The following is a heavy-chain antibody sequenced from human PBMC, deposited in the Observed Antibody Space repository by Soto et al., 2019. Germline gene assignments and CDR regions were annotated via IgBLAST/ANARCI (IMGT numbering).Heavy chain of an antibody. J-gene: IGHJ6*02. CDR2: ISTSGDST. CDR1: GFTFSNYA. V-gene: IGHV3-23*01. Sequence: GGSLRLSCAASGFTFSNYAMSWVRQAPGKGLEWVSGISTSGDSTYYADSVEGRFTISRDNSKNTLYLQMNSLRAEDTAVYYCAKVSRYYGSVNYDYYYYGMDVWGQGTTVTVSS. D-gene: IGHD3-10*01. CDR3: AKVSRYYGSVNYDYYYYGMDV.